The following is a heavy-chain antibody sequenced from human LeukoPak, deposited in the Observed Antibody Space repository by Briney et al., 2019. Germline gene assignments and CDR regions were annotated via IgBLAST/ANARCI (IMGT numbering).Heavy chain of an antibody. CDR2: IYYSGST. V-gene: IGHV4-30-4*08. CDR3: ARGLTAAAGDNWFDP. Sequence: SETLSLTCTVSGVSIHSHYLNWIHQPPGKGLEWIGYIYYSGSTYYNPSLKSRVTISVDTSKNQLSLKLSSVTAADTAVYYCARGLTAAAGDNWFDPWGQGTLVTVSS. J-gene: IGHJ5*02. D-gene: IGHD6-13*01. CDR1: GVSIHSHY.